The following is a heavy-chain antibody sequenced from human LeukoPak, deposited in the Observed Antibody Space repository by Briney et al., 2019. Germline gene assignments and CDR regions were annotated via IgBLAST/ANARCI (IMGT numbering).Heavy chain of an antibody. D-gene: IGHD3-16*02. CDR2: IIPIFGTA. V-gene: IGHV1-69*13. Sequence: SVKVSCKASGGTFSSYAISWVRQAPGQGLEWMGGIIPIFGTANYAQKFQGRVTITADESTSTAYMELSSLRSEDTAVYYCARGRLGELSLFPFDYRGQGTLVTVSS. J-gene: IGHJ4*02. CDR1: GGTFSSYA. CDR3: ARGRLGELSLFPFDY.